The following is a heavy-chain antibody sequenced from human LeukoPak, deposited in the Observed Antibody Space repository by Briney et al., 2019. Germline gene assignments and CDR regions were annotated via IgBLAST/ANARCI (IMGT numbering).Heavy chain of an antibody. CDR1: GFTFSSYA. Sequence: PGGSLRLSCTASGFTFSSYAMHWVRQAPGKGLEWVSYISSSGSTIYYADSVKGRFTISRDNAKNSLYLQMNSLRAEDTAVYYCARTPNDYGDPSHYFDYWGQGTLVTVSS. J-gene: IGHJ4*02. V-gene: IGHV3-48*04. D-gene: IGHD4-17*01. CDR3: ARTPNDYGDPSHYFDY. CDR2: ISSSGSTI.